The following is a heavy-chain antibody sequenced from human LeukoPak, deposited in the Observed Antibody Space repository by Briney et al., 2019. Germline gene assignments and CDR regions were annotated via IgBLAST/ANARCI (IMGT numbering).Heavy chain of an antibody. CDR2: ISGSGGST. V-gene: IGHV3-23*01. CDR1: GFTFSSYA. CDR3: ANGGYCSGGSCYLFDY. J-gene: IGHJ4*02. D-gene: IGHD2-15*01. Sequence: GGSLRLSCAASGFTFSSYAMSWVRQAPGKGLEWVSAISGSGGSTYYADSVKGRFTISRDNSKNTLYRQMNSLSAEDTAVYYCANGGYCSGGSCYLFDYWGQGTLVTVSS.